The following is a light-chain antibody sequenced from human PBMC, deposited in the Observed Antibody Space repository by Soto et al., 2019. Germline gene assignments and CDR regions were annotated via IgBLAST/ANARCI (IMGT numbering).Light chain of an antibody. Sequence: DIQMTQSPSTLSASVGDRVTITCRASQSISTWLAWYQQKPGKAPNLLIYKASSLEGGVPSRFRGSGSGTEFTLTISSLQPDDFATYYCQQYNSYPYTFGQGTKLEIK. J-gene: IGKJ2*01. CDR1: QSISTW. V-gene: IGKV1-5*03. CDR3: QQYNSYPYT. CDR2: KAS.